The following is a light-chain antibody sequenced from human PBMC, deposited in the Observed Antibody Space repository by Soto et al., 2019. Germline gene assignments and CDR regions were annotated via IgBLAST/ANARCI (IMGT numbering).Light chain of an antibody. V-gene: IGKV3-20*01. CDR1: QSVDSSF. CDR3: QQYVSSVT. CDR2: GAS. Sequence: EIVLTQSPGSLSLSPGERATLSCRASQSVDSSFFAWYQQKPGQAPRLLIYGASNRDTGIPDRFSGSGSGTDFPLPISRLEPEDFAVYYCQQYVSSVTFGQGTKVEIK. J-gene: IGKJ1*01.